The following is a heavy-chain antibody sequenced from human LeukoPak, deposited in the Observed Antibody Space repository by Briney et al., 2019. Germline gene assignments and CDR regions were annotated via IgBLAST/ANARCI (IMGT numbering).Heavy chain of an antibody. Sequence: GGSLRLSCAASGFTFSTYSMNWVRQAPGKGLEWISYISSSSSTIYYADSVKGRFTISRDNAKNSLYLQMNSLRAEDTAVYYCAGDPGFGELSSGNFDYWGQGTRVTVSS. V-gene: IGHV3-48*04. CDR1: GFTFSTYS. D-gene: IGHD3-10*01. CDR3: AGDPGFGELSSGNFDY. J-gene: IGHJ4*02. CDR2: ISSSSSTI.